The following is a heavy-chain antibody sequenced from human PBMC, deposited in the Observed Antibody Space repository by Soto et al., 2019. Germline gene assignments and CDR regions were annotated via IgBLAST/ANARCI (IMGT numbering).Heavy chain of an antibody. J-gene: IGHJ4*02. Sequence: QVQLQESGPGLVKPSETLSLTCTVSGASVSSGSNYWSWIRQPPGKGLEWIGYIYYTGSTNYNPSLKSRVTISADTSKIQFSLRLNSVTAADTAVYYCARDLSGSGFDYWGQGTLVTVSS. D-gene: IGHD1-26*01. CDR1: GASVSSGSNY. CDR3: ARDLSGSGFDY. V-gene: IGHV4-61*01. CDR2: IYYTGST.